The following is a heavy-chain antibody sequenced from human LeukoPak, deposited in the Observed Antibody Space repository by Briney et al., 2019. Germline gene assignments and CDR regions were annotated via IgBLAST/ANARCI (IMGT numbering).Heavy chain of an antibody. J-gene: IGHJ5*02. CDR2: INTNTGNP. CDR1: GYTFTTYP. Sequence: GASVKVSCKASGYTFTTYPMNWVRQAPGQGLEWMGWINTNTGNPTYAQGFTGRFVFSLDTSVSTAYLQISSQKADDTAVYYCARDPYTSSSWYRGRANNWFDPWGQGTLVTVSS. CDR3: ARDPYTSSSWYRGRANNWFDP. V-gene: IGHV7-4-1*02. D-gene: IGHD6-13*01.